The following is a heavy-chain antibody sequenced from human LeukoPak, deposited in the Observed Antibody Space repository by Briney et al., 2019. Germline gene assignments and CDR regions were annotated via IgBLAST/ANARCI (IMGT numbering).Heavy chain of an antibody. J-gene: IGHJ4*02. D-gene: IGHD3-16*01. CDR1: GGSIRSSYYY. CDR3: AREGQGDRYYFDY. V-gene: IGHV4-61*01. Sequence: PSETLSLTCTVSGGSIRSSYYYWGWIRQPPGKGLEWIGYIYSSGSTNYNPSLKSRVTISVDTSKNQFSLKLSSVTAADTAVYYCAREGQGDRYYFDYWGQGTLVTVSS. CDR2: IYSSGST.